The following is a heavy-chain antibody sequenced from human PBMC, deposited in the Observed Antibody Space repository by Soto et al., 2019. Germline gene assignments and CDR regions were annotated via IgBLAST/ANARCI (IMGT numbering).Heavy chain of an antibody. CDR3: ARDPLYCSTTSCYIWFDP. Sequence: ASVKVSCKASGGTFSSYAISWVRQAPGQGLEWMGGIIPSFGTANYAQKFQGRVTITADESTSTASMELSSLRSEDTAVYYCARDPLYCSTTSCYIWFDPWGQGXLVTVYS. V-gene: IGHV1-69*13. J-gene: IGHJ5*02. CDR1: GGTFSSYA. CDR2: IIPSFGTA. D-gene: IGHD2-2*02.